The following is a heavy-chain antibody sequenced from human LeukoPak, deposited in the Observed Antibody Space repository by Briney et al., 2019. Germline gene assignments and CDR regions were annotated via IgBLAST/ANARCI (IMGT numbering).Heavy chain of an antibody. CDR1: GGTLNSYT. CDR2: IIPAFGIP. Sequence: GALVRVSCKASGGTLNSYTINWVRQAPGEGLEWMGTIIPAFGIPNYAQRFKDRVTITADKSTSTAYMELSSLRSEDTAVYYCAREFWGTMVRGAAMDVWGQGTTVTVSS. CDR3: AREFWGTMVRGAAMDV. J-gene: IGHJ6*02. D-gene: IGHD3-10*01. V-gene: IGHV1-69*02.